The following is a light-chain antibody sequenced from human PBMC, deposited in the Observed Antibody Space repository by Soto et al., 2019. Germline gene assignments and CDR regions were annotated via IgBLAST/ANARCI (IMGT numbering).Light chain of an antibody. CDR3: QNFDSAPQT. Sequence: DIQMTKSPSSLSASKGDRVTITCRASQGIRHYLAWYQQKPGKVPKLLIYEASNLQSGVPSRFRGGGSGTEFTLTISSLQPEDVATYYCQNFDSAPQTFCQGTKVDIK. CDR1: QGIRHY. V-gene: IGKV1-27*01. J-gene: IGKJ1*01. CDR2: EAS.